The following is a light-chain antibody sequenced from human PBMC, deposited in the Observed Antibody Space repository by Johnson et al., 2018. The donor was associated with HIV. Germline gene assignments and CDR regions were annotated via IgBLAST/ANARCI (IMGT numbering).Light chain of an antibody. Sequence: QPVLTQPPSVSAAPGQKVTISCSGSSSNIGNNYVSWYQQLPGTAPKLLIYENNKRPSGIPDRFSGSKSGTSATLGITGLKTGDEADYYCGTWDSSLSASYVFGTGTKVTVL. CDR3: GTWDSSLSASYV. V-gene: IGLV1-51*02. CDR2: ENN. CDR1: SSNIGNNY. J-gene: IGLJ1*01.